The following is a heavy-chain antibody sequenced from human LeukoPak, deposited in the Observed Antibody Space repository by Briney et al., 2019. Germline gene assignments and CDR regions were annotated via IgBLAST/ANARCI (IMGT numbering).Heavy chain of an antibody. CDR1: GFSLSDHY. J-gene: IGHJ4*02. CDR3: ARSGGSGSYYVAY. V-gene: IGHV3-21*01. Sequence: GGSLRLSCAVFGFSLSDHYIDWVRQAPGKGLEWVSSISSSSSYIYYADSVKGRFTISRDNAKNSLYLQMNSLRAEDTAVYYCARSGGSGSYYVAYWGQGTLVTVSS. D-gene: IGHD3-10*01. CDR2: ISSSSSYI.